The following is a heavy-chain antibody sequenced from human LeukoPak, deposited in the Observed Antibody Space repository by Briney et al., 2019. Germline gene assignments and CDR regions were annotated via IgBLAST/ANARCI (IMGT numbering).Heavy chain of an antibody. J-gene: IGHJ4*02. V-gene: IGHV3-43*02. D-gene: IGHD1-14*01. CDR3: SQDMPDGAIDY. CDR2: ISGDGGST. Sequence: GGSLRLSCVASVCTFDDYATHLVRQLPGKGLEWVSLISGDGGSTYYADSVKGRFTISRDNSKNSLYLQMNSLKTEDTALCYCSQDMPDGAIDYCGQGTLVTVSS. CDR1: VCTFDDYA.